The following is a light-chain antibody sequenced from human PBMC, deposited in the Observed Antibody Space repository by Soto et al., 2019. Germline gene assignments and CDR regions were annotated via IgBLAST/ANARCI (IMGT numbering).Light chain of an antibody. CDR2: EVN. J-gene: IGLJ3*02. CDR1: SSDVGGYNY. Sequence: QSVLTQPPSASGSPGQSVAISYTGTSSDVGGYNYVSWYQQHPGKAPKLIIYEVNKRPSGVPDRFSGSKSGNTASLTVSGLQAEDEADYYCSSYAGSGVFGGGTKLTVL. V-gene: IGLV2-8*01. CDR3: SSYAGSGV.